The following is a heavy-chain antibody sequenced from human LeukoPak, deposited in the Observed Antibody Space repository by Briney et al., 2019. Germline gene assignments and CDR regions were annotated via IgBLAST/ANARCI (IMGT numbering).Heavy chain of an antibody. J-gene: IGHJ4*02. Sequence: PGGSLRLSCAASGFTFSDYYMSWIRQVPGKGLEWVSSISASDGSTFYADSVKGRLTISRDRSRNRLYLQINNLRAEDTAIYYCAKDVEATITSGGYYFDCWGQGTLVHVSS. V-gene: IGHV3-23*01. CDR1: GFTFSDYY. CDR2: ISASDGST. CDR3: AKDVEATITSGGYYFDC. D-gene: IGHD5-12*01.